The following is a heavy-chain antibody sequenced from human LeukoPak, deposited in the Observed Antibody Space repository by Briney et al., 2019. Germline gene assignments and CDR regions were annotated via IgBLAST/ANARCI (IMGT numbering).Heavy chain of an antibody. Sequence: GGSLRLSCSASGFTFSSYAMHWVRQAPGKGLEYVSSISSNGGSTYYADSVKGRLTISRDNSKNTLYLQMSSLRAEDTAVYYCVKGGVASGAPPIDLWGQGTLVTVSS. CDR1: GFTFSSYA. J-gene: IGHJ5*02. CDR2: ISSNGGST. V-gene: IGHV3-64D*06. CDR3: VKGGVASGAPPIDL. D-gene: IGHD2-21*01.